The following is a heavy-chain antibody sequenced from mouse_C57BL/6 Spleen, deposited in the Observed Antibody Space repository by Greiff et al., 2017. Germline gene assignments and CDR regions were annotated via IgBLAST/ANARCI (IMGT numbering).Heavy chain of an antibody. CDR1: GYTFTSYW. CDR3: ARYFDV. Sequence: QVQLQQPGAELVMPGASVKLSCTASGYTFTSYWMHWVKQRPGQGLEWIGEIDPSDSYTNYNQKFKGKSTLTVDKSSSTAYMQLSSLTSEDSAVYYCARYFDVWGTGTTVTVSS. J-gene: IGHJ1*03. CDR2: IDPSDSYT. V-gene: IGHV1-69*01.